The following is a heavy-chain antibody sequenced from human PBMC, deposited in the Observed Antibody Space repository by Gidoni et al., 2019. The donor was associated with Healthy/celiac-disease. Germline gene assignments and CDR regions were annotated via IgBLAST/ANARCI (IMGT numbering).Heavy chain of an antibody. CDR2: ISSISSYI. Sequence: EVQLVESGGGLVKPGGSLRLSCAASGVTVSSYSMNWVRQAPGKGLDWVSSISSISSYIYYADSVKGRFTISRDNAKNSLYLQMNSLRAEDTAVYYCARGWDFWSGYSRHYFDYWGQGTLVTVSS. D-gene: IGHD3-3*01. CDR3: ARGWDFWSGYSRHYFDY. CDR1: GVTVSSYS. J-gene: IGHJ4*02. V-gene: IGHV3-21*01.